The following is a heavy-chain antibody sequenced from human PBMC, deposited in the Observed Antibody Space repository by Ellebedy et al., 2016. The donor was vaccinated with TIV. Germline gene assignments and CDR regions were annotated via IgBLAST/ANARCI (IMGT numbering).Heavy chain of an antibody. D-gene: IGHD4-17*01. J-gene: IGHJ3*02. V-gene: IGHV3-7*01. CDR2: IRQDGGAK. Sequence: GESLKISCAAARFPFSSYWMSWVRQAPGKGLEWVANIRQDGGAKYYVDSVKGRFSISRDNAKDSLYLQMNSLRGEDTAVYYCATDGSYGDYRSPTHAFVMWGQGTLVTVSS. CDR3: ATDGSYGDYRSPTHAFVM. CDR1: RFPFSSYW.